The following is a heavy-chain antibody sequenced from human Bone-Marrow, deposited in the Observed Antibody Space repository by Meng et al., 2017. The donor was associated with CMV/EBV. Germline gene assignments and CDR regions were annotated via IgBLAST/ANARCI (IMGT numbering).Heavy chain of an antibody. V-gene: IGHV3-23*01. D-gene: IGHD2-2*01. J-gene: IGHJ4*02. CDR3: AKDKNRYCSSPPHV. CDR1: GFTFSSYA. Sequence: GESLKISCAASGFTFSSYAMSWVRQAPGKGLEWVSAISGSGGSTYYADSVKGRFTISRDNSKNTLYLQMNSLRAEDTAVYYCAKDKNRYCSSPPHVWGQRTLVTVSS. CDR2: ISGSGGST.